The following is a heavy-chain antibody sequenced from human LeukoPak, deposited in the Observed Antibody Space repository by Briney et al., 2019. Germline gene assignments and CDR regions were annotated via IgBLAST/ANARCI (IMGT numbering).Heavy chain of an antibody. Sequence: PGGSLRLSCTVSGFTFSNYEMSWVRQAPGKGLEWVASITTSSSHIYHAVSVRGRFTISRDNAKNSLYLQMNGLRAEDTAVYYCARGGFTLIREDAFDIWGQGTIVTVSS. CDR3: ARGGFTLIREDAFDI. V-gene: IGHV3-21*01. D-gene: IGHD3-22*01. CDR1: GFTFSNYE. CDR2: ITTSSSHI. J-gene: IGHJ3*02.